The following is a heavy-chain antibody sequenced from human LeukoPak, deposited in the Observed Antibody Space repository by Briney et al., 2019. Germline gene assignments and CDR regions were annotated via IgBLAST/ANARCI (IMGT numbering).Heavy chain of an antibody. CDR3: ARAILTPGGATVTRYFDY. D-gene: IGHD4-17*01. J-gene: IGHJ4*02. V-gene: IGHV3-74*01. Sequence: GGSLRLSCAASGFTFSSYWMHWVRQAPGKGLVWVSRIKSDGSNTNYADSVKGRFTISRDNAKNTLYLQMNSLRAEDTAVYYCARAILTPGGATVTRYFDYWGQGALVTVSS. CDR1: GFTFSSYW. CDR2: IKSDGSNT.